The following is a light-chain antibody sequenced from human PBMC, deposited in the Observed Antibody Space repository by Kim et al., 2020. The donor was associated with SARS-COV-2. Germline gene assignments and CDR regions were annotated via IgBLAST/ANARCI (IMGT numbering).Light chain of an antibody. CDR3: QQYNSTPFT. CDR2: NAS. Sequence: DIQMTQSPSTLSASVGNRVTITCRASQSISRCLAWYQQKPGKAPNLLIHNASSLESGVPSRFSGSGSGTEFTLTVSSLQPDDFATYYCQQYNSTPFTFGPGTKVDIK. V-gene: IGKV1-5*01. CDR1: QSISRC. J-gene: IGKJ3*01.